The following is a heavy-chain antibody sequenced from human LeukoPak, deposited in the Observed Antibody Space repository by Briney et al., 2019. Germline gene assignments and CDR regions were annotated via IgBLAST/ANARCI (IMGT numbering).Heavy chain of an antibody. Sequence: GGSLRLSCAASGFTFSSYAMSWVRQAPGKGLEWVSAISGSGGSTYYADSVKGRFAISRDNSKNTLYLQMNSQRAEDTAVYYCAKSPNLEDYSDYVYFDYWGQGTLFTVSP. J-gene: IGHJ4*02. V-gene: IGHV3-23*01. CDR3: AKSPNLEDYSDYVYFDY. CDR2: ISGSGGST. D-gene: IGHD4-11*01. CDR1: GFTFSSYA.